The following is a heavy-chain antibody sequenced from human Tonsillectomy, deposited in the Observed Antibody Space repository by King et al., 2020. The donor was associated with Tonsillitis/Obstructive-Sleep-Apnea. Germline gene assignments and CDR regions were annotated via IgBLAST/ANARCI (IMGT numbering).Heavy chain of an antibody. CDR2: INTNTGNP. Sequence: QLVQSGSELKKPGASVKVSCKASGYTFTNYAMNWVRQAPGQGLEWMGWINTNTGNPTYAQGFTGQFVFSLDTSLSTAYLQISSLKTEDTAVYYWARGAGDFWSGPINWFDPWGQGTLVTVSS. CDR1: GYTFTNYA. CDR3: ARGAGDFWSGPINWFDP. J-gene: IGHJ5*02. D-gene: IGHD3-3*01. V-gene: IGHV7-4-1*02.